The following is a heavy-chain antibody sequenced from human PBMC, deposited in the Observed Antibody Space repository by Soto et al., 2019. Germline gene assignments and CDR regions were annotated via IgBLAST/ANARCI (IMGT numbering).Heavy chain of an antibody. CDR2: IRSKTNNYAT. CDR1: GFPLSDSA. CDR3: TRHAGGQVEHSFYYYFRDV. V-gene: IGHV3-73*01. Sequence: EVQLVESGGGLVQPGGSLKLACLASGFPLSDSAIHWVRKASGKGLEGVGRIRSKTNNYATTYAAPVRGRFTLSREYSKNTAFLQKNNLESEDAAVYYCTRHAGGQVEHSFYYYFRDVWGKG. D-gene: IGHD2-15*01. J-gene: IGHJ6*03.